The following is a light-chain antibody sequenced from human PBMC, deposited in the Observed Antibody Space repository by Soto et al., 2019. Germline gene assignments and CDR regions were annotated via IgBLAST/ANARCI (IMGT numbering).Light chain of an antibody. CDR1: QDINNF. V-gene: IGKV1-33*01. J-gene: IGKJ2*01. CDR3: QQYGSLRAT. CDR2: DAT. Sequence: DIQMTQSPSSLSASVGDRVTITCQASQDINNFLNWYQQKQGKAPEALIYDATNLERGVPSRFSGSGSRTDFTLVISSLQPEDKAIYYCQQYGSLRATFGQGTKLEIK.